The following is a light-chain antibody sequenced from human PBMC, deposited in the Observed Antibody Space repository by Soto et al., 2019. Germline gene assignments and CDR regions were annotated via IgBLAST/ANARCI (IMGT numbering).Light chain of an antibody. CDR1: SFNIGAGYD. V-gene: IGLV1-40*01. J-gene: IGLJ1*01. CDR2: GNS. Sequence: QSVLTQPPSVSGAPGQRVTISCTGSSFNIGAGYDVHWYQQLPGTAPKLLIYGNSNRPSGVPDRFSGSKSGTSASLAITGLQAEDEADYYCQSYDSSLSGRYVFGTGTKVTVL. CDR3: QSYDSSLSGRYV.